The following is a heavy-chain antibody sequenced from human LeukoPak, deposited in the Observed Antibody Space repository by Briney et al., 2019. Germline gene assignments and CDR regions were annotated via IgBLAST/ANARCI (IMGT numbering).Heavy chain of an antibody. CDR3: ARVRQLLLGGYYYYMDV. D-gene: IGHD2-2*01. Sequence: PSETLSLTCTVSGGSISSYYWSWIRQPPGKGLEWIGYIYYSGSTNYNPSLKSRVTISVDTSKNQFSLKLSSVTAADTAVYYCARVRQLLLGGYYYYMDVWGKGTTVTVSS. V-gene: IGHV4-59*01. J-gene: IGHJ6*03. CDR2: IYYSGST. CDR1: GGSISSYY.